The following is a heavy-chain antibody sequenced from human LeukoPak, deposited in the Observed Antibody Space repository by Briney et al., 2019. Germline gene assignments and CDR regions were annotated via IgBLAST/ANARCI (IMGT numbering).Heavy chain of an antibody. D-gene: IGHD3-3*01. CDR2: ISSNGGST. CDR3: ARDPQYYDFWSGYSDY. CDR1: GFTFSSYA. J-gene: IGHJ4*02. Sequence: GGSLRLSCAASGFTFSSYAMHWVRQAPGKGLEYVSAISSNGGSTYYANSVKGRFTISRDNSKNTLYLQMGSLRAEDMAVYYCARDPQYYDFWSGYSDYWGQGTLVTVSS. V-gene: IGHV3-64*01.